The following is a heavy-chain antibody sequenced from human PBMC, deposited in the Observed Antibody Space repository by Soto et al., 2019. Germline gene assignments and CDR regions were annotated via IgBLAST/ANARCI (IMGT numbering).Heavy chain of an antibody. CDR1: GFTFRNYE. D-gene: IGHD4-4*01. V-gene: IGHV3-48*03. CDR2: IGTRGRTI. CDR3: ARDPAIYSGKFDYGLDV. J-gene: IGHJ6*02. Sequence: GGSLRLSCAASGFTFRNYEMNWVRQAPGKGLEWVSYIGTRGRTIYYADSVKGRFTISRDHAKNSLYLQMNSLRAEDTAVYYCARDPAIYSGKFDYGLDVWGQGTTVTFSS.